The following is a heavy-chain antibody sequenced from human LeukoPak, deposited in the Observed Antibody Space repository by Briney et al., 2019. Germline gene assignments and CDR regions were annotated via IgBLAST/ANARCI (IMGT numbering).Heavy chain of an antibody. J-gene: IGHJ4*02. V-gene: IGHV4-59*01. CDR1: GGSISSYY. Sequence: SETLSLTCTVSGGSISSYYWSWIRQPPGKGLEWIGYIYYSGSTNYNPSLKSRVTISVDTSKNQFSLKPSSVTAADTAVYYCTRWELLSGCFDYWGQGTLVTVSS. CDR3: TRWELLSGCFDY. CDR2: IYYSGST. D-gene: IGHD1-26*01.